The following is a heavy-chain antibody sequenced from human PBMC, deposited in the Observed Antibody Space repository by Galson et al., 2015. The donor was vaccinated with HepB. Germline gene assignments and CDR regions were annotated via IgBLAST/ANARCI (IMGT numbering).Heavy chain of an antibody. D-gene: IGHD3-10*01. CDR1: GYIFTNYA. CDR3: ARTPYYGSGSSSNAWFDP. CDR2: INTNTGNP. J-gene: IGHJ5*02. Sequence: SVKVSCKASGYIFTNYAMNWVRQAPGQGLEWMGWINTNTGNPTYAQGFTGRFVFSLGTSVSTTYLQISGLKAEDTALYYCARTPYYGSGSSSNAWFDPWGQGTLVTVSS. V-gene: IGHV7-4-1*02.